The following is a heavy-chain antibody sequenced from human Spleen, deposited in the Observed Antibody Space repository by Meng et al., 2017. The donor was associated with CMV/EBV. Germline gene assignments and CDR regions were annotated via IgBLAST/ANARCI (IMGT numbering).Heavy chain of an antibody. V-gene: IGHV4-61*02. Sequence: QVQLQVSGPGLVKPSQTLSLTCTVSGGSISSGSYYWSWIRQPAGKGLEWIGRIYTSGSTNYNPSLKSRVTISVDTSKNQFSLKLSSVTAADTAVYYCARESAAVAGSYWYFDLWGRGTLVTVSS. D-gene: IGHD6-19*01. CDR3: ARESAAVAGSYWYFDL. J-gene: IGHJ2*01. CDR1: GGSISSGSYY. CDR2: IYTSGST.